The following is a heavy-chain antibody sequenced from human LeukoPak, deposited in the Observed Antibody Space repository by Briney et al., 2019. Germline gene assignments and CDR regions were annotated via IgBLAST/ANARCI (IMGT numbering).Heavy chain of an antibody. J-gene: IGHJ1*01. Sequence: PSETLSLSCTVSGGSISSGSYYWSWIRQPAGKGLEWIGRIYTSGSTNYNPSLKSRVTISVDTSKNQFSLKLSSVTAADTAVYYCASSPQVVPAATFLREYFQHWGQGTLVTVSS. CDR1: GGSISSGSYY. D-gene: IGHD2-2*01. CDR2: IYTSGST. V-gene: IGHV4-61*02. CDR3: ASSPQVVPAATFLREYFQH.